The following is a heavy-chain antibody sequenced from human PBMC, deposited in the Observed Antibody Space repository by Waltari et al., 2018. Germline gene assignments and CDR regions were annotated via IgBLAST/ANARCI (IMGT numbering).Heavy chain of an antibody. J-gene: IGHJ3*02. V-gene: IGHV3-30-3*01. Sequence: QVQLVASGGSLVQPGKSFRLACASSGFTFYSYSIHWGLQAPGKGLEWVAVISYDGSNKYYADSVKGRFTISRDNSKNTLYLQMNSLRAEDTAVYYCASWTREAFDIWGQGTMVTVSS. CDR2: ISYDGSNK. CDR1: GFTFYSYS. D-gene: IGHD1-26*01. CDR3: ASWTREAFDI.